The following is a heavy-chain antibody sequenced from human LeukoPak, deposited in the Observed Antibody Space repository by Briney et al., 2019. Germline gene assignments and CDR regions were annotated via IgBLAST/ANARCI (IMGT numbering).Heavy chain of an antibody. CDR2: IYYSGST. D-gene: IGHD3-3*01. CDR1: GGSISSYY. CDR3: ARLYYDFWSGYHDDY. V-gene: IGHV4-59*01. Sequence: KSSETLSLTCTVSGGSISSYYWSWIRQPPGKGLEWIGYIYYSGSTNYNPSLKSRVTISVDTSKNQFSLKLSSVTAADTAVYYCARLYYDFWSGYHDDYWGQGTLVTVSS. J-gene: IGHJ4*02.